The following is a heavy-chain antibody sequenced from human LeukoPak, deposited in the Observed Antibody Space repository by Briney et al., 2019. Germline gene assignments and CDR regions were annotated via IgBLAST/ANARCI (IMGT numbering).Heavy chain of an antibody. V-gene: IGHV5-10-1*01. D-gene: IGHD1-14*01. CDR3: ARNTGGTLTL. Sequence: GASLKISCTCSGYTFTDHWLSCVRRMPGKGLEGVGMIDPSNYNTQNIPSLQRHVIISTGNTSNTADRQWSSRKDSDTANYYCARNTGGTLTLWGQGNLVTVSS. CDR1: GYTFTDHW. J-gene: IGHJ4*02. CDR2: IDPSNYNT.